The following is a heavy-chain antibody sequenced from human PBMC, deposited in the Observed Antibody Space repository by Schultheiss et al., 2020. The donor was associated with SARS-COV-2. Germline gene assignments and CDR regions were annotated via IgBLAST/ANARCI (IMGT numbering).Heavy chain of an antibody. CDR1: GGSISSYY. V-gene: IGHV4-59*01. D-gene: IGHD3-3*01. Sequence: SETLSLTCTVSGGSISSYYWSWIRQPPGKGLEWIGSIYYSGSTNYNPSLKSRVTISVDTSKNQFSLKLSSVTPADTAVYYCAREGNFGVVNDDAFDIWGQGTMVTVSS. CDR2: IYYSGST. J-gene: IGHJ3*02. CDR3: AREGNFGVVNDDAFDI.